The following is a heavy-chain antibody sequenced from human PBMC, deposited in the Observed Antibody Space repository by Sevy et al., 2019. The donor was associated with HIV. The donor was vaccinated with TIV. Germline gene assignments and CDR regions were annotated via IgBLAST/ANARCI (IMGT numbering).Heavy chain of an antibody. Sequence: GVSLRLSCAASGFTFSSYSMNWVRQAPGKGLEWVSSISSSSSYIYYADSVKGRFTISRDNAKNSLYLQMNSLRAEDTAVYYCARGGEFGWFDPWGQGTLVTVSS. CDR3: ARGGEFGWFDP. CDR2: ISSSSSYI. J-gene: IGHJ5*02. D-gene: IGHD2-21*01. V-gene: IGHV3-21*01. CDR1: GFTFSSYS.